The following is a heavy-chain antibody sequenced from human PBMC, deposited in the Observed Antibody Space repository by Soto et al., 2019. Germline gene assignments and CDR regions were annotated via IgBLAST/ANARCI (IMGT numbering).Heavy chain of an antibody. CDR1: GGTFSSYA. Sequence: ASVKVSCKASGGTFSSYAISWVRQAPGQGLEWMGGIIPIFGTANYAQKFQGRVTITADESTSTAYMELSSLRSEDTAVYYCASLKYYYDSSGYPFDYWGQGTLVTVSS. V-gene: IGHV1-69*13. CDR3: ASLKYYYDSSGYPFDY. J-gene: IGHJ4*02. D-gene: IGHD3-22*01. CDR2: IIPIFGTA.